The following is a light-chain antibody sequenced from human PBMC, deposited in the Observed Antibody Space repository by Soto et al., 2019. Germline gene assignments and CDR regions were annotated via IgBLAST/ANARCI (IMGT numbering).Light chain of an antibody. J-gene: IGLJ1*01. V-gene: IGLV2-23*02. Sequence: QSVLTQPASVSGSPGQSITISCTGTSSDVGSYDLVSWFQHHPGKAPKLMIYEVSKRPSGVSNRFSGSKSGNTASLTISGLQAEDEADYFCCSYAGSSTFYVFGLGTKVTVL. CDR2: EVS. CDR3: CSYAGSSTFYV. CDR1: SSDVGSYDL.